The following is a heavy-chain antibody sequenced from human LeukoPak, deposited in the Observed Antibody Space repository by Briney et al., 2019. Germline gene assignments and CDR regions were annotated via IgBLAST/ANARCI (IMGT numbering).Heavy chain of an antibody. J-gene: IGHJ3*02. CDR2: TYSGGST. D-gene: IGHD5-12*01. Sequence: GGSLRLSCLASGFTVSSTYMSWVRQAPGKGLEWVSVTYSGGSTYYADPVKGRCTISRDNSKNTLYLQMNSLRAEDTAVYYCARDRDSGYDVDAFDIWGQGTMVTVSS. V-gene: IGHV3-66*01. CDR1: GFTVSSTY. CDR3: ARDRDSGYDVDAFDI.